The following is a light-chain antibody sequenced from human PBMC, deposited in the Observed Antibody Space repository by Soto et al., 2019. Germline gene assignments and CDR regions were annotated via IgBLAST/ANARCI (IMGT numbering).Light chain of an antibody. Sequence: EIVMTQSTATLSVSPRERATLSCRASQSVSSNLAWYQQKPGQAPRLLIYGASTRATGIPARFSGSGSGTEFTLTISSLQSEDFAVYYCQQYNNWPRTFGQGTKVEIK. CDR2: GAS. V-gene: IGKV3-15*01. CDR3: QQYNNWPRT. J-gene: IGKJ1*01. CDR1: QSVSSN.